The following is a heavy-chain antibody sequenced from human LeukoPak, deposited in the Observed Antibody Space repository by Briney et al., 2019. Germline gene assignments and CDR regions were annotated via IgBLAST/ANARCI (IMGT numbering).Heavy chain of an antibody. CDR1: GGSFSGYY. Sequence: PSETLSLTCAVYGGSFSGYYWSWIRQPPGKGLEWIGEINHSGSTNYNPSLKSRVTISVDTSKNQFSLKLSSVTAADTAVYYCARGSSSSIKRYGYYYYYYGMDVWGQGTTVTVSS. J-gene: IGHJ6*02. D-gene: IGHD6-13*01. CDR3: ARGSSSSIKRYGYYYYYYGMDV. V-gene: IGHV4-34*01. CDR2: INHSGST.